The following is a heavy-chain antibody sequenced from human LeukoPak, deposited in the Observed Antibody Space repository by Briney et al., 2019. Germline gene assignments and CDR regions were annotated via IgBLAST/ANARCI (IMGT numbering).Heavy chain of an antibody. V-gene: IGHV3-43*02. CDR2: ISGDGGST. CDR3: AKDIELSSSTSWNSDY. D-gene: IGHD2-2*01. CDR1: GFTFDDYA. J-gene: IGHJ4*02. Sequence: GGSLRLSCAASGFTFDDYAMRWVRQAPGKGLEWVSLISGDGGSTYYADSVKGRFTISRDNSKNSLYLQMISLRTEDTALYYCAKDIELSSSTSWNSDYWGQGTLVTVSS.